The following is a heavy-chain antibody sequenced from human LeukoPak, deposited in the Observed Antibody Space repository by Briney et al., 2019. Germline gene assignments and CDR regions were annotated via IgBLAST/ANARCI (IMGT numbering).Heavy chain of an antibody. J-gene: IGHJ4*02. CDR3: ARPRISSGWLFDY. CDR1: GYSFTSYW. V-gene: IGHV5-51*01. D-gene: IGHD6-19*01. Sequence: GESLKISCKGSGYSFTSYWIGWVRQMPGKGLEWMGIIYPGDPDTRYSPSFQGQVTISADKSISTAYLQWSSLRASDTAMYYCARPRISSGWLFDYWGQGTLVTVSS. CDR2: IYPGDPDT.